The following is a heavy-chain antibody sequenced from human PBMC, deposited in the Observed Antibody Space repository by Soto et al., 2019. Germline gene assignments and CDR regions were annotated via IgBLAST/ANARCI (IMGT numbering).Heavy chain of an antibody. CDR3: AQNWNWGALVH. V-gene: IGHV4-59*08. D-gene: IGHD7-27*01. CDR1: GGSISSYY. J-gene: IGHJ4*02. CDR2: IYYSGST. Sequence: SETLSLTCTVSGGSISSYYWSWIRQPPGKGLEWIGYIYYSGSTNYNPSLKSRVTISVDTSKNQFSLKLSSVTAADTAVYYCAQNWNWGALVHWGQGTLVTVSS.